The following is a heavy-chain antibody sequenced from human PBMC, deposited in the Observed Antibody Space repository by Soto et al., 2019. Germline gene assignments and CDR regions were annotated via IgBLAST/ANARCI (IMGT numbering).Heavy chain of an antibody. V-gene: IGHV4-4*07. CDR3: ARDLGYCSSTSCYYYYGMDV. D-gene: IGHD2-2*03. CDR2: IYSSGST. CDR1: GGSISSYY. Sequence: SETLSLTCTVSGGSISSYYWSWIRQPAGKGLEWIGRIYSSGSTNFNASLKSRVTMSLDTSKSQFSLKLSSVTAADTAAYYCARDLGYCSSTSCYYYYGMDVWGQGTTVTVSS. J-gene: IGHJ6*02.